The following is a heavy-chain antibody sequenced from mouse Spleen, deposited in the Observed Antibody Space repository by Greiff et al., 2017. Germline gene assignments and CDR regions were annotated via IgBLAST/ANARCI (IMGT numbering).Heavy chain of an antibody. CDR3: AKNGHGDYGNSFAY. CDR1: GFSLTSYG. CDR2: IWRGGST. J-gene: IGHJ3*01. V-gene: IGHV2-5*01. D-gene: IGHD2-1*01. Sequence: VQLQQSGPGLVQPSQSLSITCTVSGFSLTSYGVHWVRQSPGKGLEWLGVIWRGGSTDYNAAFMSRLSITKDNSKSQVFFKMNSLQADDTAIYYCAKNGHGDYGNSFAYWGQGTLVTVSA.